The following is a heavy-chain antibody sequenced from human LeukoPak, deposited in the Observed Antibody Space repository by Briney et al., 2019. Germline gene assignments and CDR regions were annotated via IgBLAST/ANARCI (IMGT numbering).Heavy chain of an antibody. CDR1: GGTFSRYA. J-gene: IGHJ6*03. CDR3: ARTDVDYYYMDV. CDR2: IIPIFGTA. Sequence: GASVKVSCKASGGTFSRYAISWVRQAPGQGLEWMGGIIPIFGTANYAQKFQGRVTITTDESTSTAYMELSSLRSEDTPVYYCARTDVDYYYMDVWGKRTPVTVSS. V-gene: IGHV1-69*05.